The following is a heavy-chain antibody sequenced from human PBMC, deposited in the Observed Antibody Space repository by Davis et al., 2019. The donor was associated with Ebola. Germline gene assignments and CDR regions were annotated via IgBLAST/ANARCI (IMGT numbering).Heavy chain of an antibody. CDR2: ISVSSGT. D-gene: IGHD2-2*02. J-gene: IGHJ4*02. Sequence: PGGSLRLSCAASGFTFSNYVMTWIRQAPGKGLEWVSSISVSSGTFYADSVKGRFTISRDNAKNSLYLQMNSLRGEDTALYYCAKGRTIPLALDFWGQGTLVTVSS. V-gene: IGHV3-23*01. CDR3: AKGRTIPLALDF. CDR1: GFTFSNYV.